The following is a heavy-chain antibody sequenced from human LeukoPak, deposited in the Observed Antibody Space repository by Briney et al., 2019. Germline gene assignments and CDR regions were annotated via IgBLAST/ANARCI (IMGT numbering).Heavy chain of an antibody. CDR2: IYYSGST. V-gene: IGHV4-39*01. CDR3: ARRAYDSSGYIDY. D-gene: IGHD3-22*01. CDR1: GGSISSSSYY. Sequence: SETLSLTCTVSGGSISSSSYYRGWIRQPPGKGLEWIGSIYYSGSTYYNPSLKSRVTISVDTSKNQFSLKLSSVTAADTAVYYCARRAYDSSGYIDYWGQGTLVTVSS. J-gene: IGHJ4*02.